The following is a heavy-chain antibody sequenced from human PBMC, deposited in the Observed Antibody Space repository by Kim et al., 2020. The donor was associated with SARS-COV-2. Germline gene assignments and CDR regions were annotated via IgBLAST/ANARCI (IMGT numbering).Heavy chain of an antibody. CDR3: ARGEYHGSGSYYSY. CDR1: GGSFSGYY. CDR2: INHSGST. J-gene: IGHJ4*02. V-gene: IGHV4-34*01. D-gene: IGHD3-10*01. Sequence: SETLSLTCAVYGGSFSGYYWSWIRQPPGKGLEWIGEINHSGSTNYNPSLKSRVTISVDTSKNQFSLKLSSVTTADTAVYYCARGEYHGSGSYYSYWGQGTLVTVSS.